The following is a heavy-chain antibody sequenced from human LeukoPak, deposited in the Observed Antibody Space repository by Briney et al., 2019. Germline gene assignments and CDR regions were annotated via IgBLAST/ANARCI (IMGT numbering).Heavy chain of an antibody. D-gene: IGHD4-23*01. CDR3: ARHLGKSFDY. J-gene: IGHJ4*02. CDR2: IYYSGST. CDR1: GGSISSYY. V-gene: IGHV4-59*08. Sequence: SETLSLTCTVSGGSISSYYWSWIQQPPGKGLEWIGYIYYSGSTNYNPSLKSRVTISVDTSKNQFSLKLSSVTAADTAVYYCARHLGKSFDYWGQGTLVTVSS.